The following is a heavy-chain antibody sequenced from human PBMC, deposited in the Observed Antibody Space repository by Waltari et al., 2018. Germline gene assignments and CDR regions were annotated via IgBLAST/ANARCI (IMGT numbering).Heavy chain of an antibody. J-gene: IGHJ4*02. CDR2: IKPNSGGT. CDR1: GYTFTGYY. CDR3: ARTAIFGVVIKDY. V-gene: IGHV1-2*02. Sequence: QVQLVQSGAEVKKPGASVKVSCKASGYTFTGYYMHWVRQAPGQGLEWMGWIKPNSGGTNYAQKFQGRGTMTRDTSISTAYMELSRLRSDDTAGYYCARTAIFGVVIKDYWGQGTLVTVSS. D-gene: IGHD3-3*01.